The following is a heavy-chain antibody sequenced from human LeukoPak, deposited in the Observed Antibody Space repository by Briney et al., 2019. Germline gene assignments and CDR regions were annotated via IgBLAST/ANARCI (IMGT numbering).Heavy chain of an antibody. Sequence: PGGSLRLSCAASRFTFSSYAMSWVRQAPGKGLEWVSAISGSGGSTYYADSVKGRFTISRDNSKNTLYLQMNSLRAEDTAVYYCAKEEGYQLLYSSTFDYWGQGTLVTVSS. D-gene: IGHD2-2*02. J-gene: IGHJ4*02. CDR2: ISGSGGST. CDR3: AKEEGYQLLYSSTFDY. CDR1: RFTFSSYA. V-gene: IGHV3-23*01.